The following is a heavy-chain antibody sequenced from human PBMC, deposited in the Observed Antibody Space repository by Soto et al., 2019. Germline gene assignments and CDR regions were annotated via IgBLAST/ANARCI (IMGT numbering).Heavy chain of an antibody. CDR3: ARDRGYAYYDILTGYQEAYYYGMDV. V-gene: IGHV1-69*13. CDR1: GGTFSSYA. CDR2: IIPIFGTA. Sequence: SVKVSCKASGGTFSSYAISWVRQAPGQGLEWMGGIIPIFGTANYAQKFQGRVTITADESTSTAYMELSSLRSEDTAVYYCARDRGYAYYDILTGYQEAYYYGMDVWGQGTTVTVS. J-gene: IGHJ6*02. D-gene: IGHD3-9*01.